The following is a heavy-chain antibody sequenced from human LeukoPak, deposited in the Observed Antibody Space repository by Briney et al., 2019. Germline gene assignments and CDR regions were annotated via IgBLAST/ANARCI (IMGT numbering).Heavy chain of an antibody. J-gene: IGHJ4*02. CDR3: ASGFHYFDY. Sequence: SETLSLTCAVYGGSFSGYYWSWIRQPPGKGLEWIGEINHSGSTNYNPSLKSRVTISVDTSKNQFSLKLSSVTAADTAVYYCASGFHYFDYWGQGTLVTVSS. V-gene: IGHV4-34*01. CDR2: INHSGST. CDR1: GGSFSGYY.